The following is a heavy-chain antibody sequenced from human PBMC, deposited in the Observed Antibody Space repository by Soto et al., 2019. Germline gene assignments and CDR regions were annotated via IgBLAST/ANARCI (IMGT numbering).Heavy chain of an antibody. CDR1: GFTFSSYT. Sequence: EVQLVESGGGLAKPGGSLRLSCAASGFTFSSYTMNWVRQAPGKGLEWVSSISSSSSYIYYADPVKGRFTISRDNAKNSLYLQMNSLRASDTAVYYCAGEYYYDSSGYYYLWGQGTLVTVSS. CDR3: AGEYYYDSSGYYYL. J-gene: IGHJ5*02. D-gene: IGHD3-22*01. V-gene: IGHV3-21*01. CDR2: ISSSSSYI.